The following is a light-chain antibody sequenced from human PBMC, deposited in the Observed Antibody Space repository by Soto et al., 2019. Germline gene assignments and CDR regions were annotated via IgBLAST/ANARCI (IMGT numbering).Light chain of an antibody. Sequence: ENVLTQSPATLSLSPGERATLSCRASQSVTKYLAWYQQKPGQAPRLLIYDSSNRATGIPARFSGSGSGTDFTLTIGSLESEDSGIYYCQQRYNWLTFGGGTKVEIK. CDR2: DSS. CDR1: QSVTKY. CDR3: QQRYNWLT. V-gene: IGKV3-11*01. J-gene: IGKJ4*01.